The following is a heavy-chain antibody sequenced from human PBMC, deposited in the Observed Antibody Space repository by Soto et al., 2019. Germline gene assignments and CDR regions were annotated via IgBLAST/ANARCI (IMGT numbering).Heavy chain of an antibody. J-gene: IGHJ4*02. CDR1: LFTFSSYA. CDR2: ISATGGST. V-gene: IGHV3-23*01. Sequence: PVGSLRLSCSASLFTFSSYALSWVLQSPGKGLEWVATISATGGSTYYADSVKGRFTISRDNSKNTLYLQMNGLRVEDMAVYYCAKDRLAGNFDYWGQGTQVTVSS. CDR3: AKDRLAGNFDY.